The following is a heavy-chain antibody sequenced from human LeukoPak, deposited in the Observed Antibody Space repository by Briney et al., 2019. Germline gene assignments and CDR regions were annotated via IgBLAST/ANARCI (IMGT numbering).Heavy chain of an antibody. D-gene: IGHD6-13*01. Sequence: SETLSLTCTVSGGSISSYYWSWIRQPPGKGLEWIGYIYYSGSTNYNPSLKSRVTISVDTSKNQFSLKLSSVTAADTAVYYCARLGPGIAAAGIGSCYYYYYMDVWGKGTTVTISS. CDR1: GGSISSYY. CDR2: IYYSGST. J-gene: IGHJ6*03. V-gene: IGHV4-59*01. CDR3: ARLGPGIAAAGIGSCYYYYYMDV.